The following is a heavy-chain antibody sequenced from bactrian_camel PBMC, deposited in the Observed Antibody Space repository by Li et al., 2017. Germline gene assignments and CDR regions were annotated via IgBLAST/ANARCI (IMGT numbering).Heavy chain of an antibody. D-gene: IGHD6*01. CDR2: IKPDGTT. CDR1: TYIFKARDKC. J-gene: IGHJ6*01. CDR3: AADLKSRGSWYYRRAADFEY. Sequence: HVQLVESGGGSVQVGGSLKLSCTHATYIFKARDKCAMGWYRQTPGKERELVSTIKPDGTTTYTDSVKGRFTISLDNAKNTVYLQMNTLKPEDTGMYYCAADLKSRGSWYYRRAADFEYWGLGTQVTVS. V-gene: IGHV3S53*01.